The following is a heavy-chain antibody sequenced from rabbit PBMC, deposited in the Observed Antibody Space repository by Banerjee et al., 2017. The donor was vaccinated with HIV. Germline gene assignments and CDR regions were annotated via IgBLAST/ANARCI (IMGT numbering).Heavy chain of an antibody. D-gene: IGHD4-1*01. CDR2: IVAGSGNT. V-gene: IGHV1S40*01. J-gene: IGHJ4*01. CDR3: ARDLAGVIGWNFGW. Sequence: QSLEESGGDLVKPGASLTLTCTASGFDFSSNAMCWVRQAPGKGPEWIGCIVAGSGNTYYASWVNGRFTFSKTSSTTVTLQMTSLTAADTATYFCARDLAGVIGWNFGWWGPGTLVTVS. CDR1: GFDFSSNA.